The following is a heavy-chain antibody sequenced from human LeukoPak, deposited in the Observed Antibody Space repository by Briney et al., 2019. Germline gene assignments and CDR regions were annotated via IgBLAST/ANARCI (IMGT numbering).Heavy chain of an antibody. V-gene: IGHV4-34*01. CDR1: GGSFSGYY. CDR3: ARAYYGSGSYQVTTPRYYFDY. D-gene: IGHD3-10*01. Sequence: SETLSLTCAVYGGSFSGYYWSWIRQPPGKGLEWIGEINHNGSTNYNPSLKSRVTISVDTSKNQFSLKLSSVTAADTAVYYCARAYYGSGSYQVTTPRYYFDYWGQGTLVTVSS. CDR2: INHNGST. J-gene: IGHJ4*02.